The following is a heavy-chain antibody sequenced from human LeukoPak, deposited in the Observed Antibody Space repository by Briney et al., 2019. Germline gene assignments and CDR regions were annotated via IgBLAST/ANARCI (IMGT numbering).Heavy chain of an antibody. V-gene: IGHV3-7*01. Sequence: GGSLRLSCAASGFTFSSYWMSWVRQAPGKGLEWVANIKQDGSEKYYVDSVKGRFTISRDNAKNSLYLQMNSLRAEDTAVYYCAREGQIWSGYPFDYWGQGTLVTVSS. CDR2: IKQDGSEK. D-gene: IGHD3-3*01. CDR3: AREGQIWSGYPFDY. J-gene: IGHJ4*02. CDR1: GFTFSSYW.